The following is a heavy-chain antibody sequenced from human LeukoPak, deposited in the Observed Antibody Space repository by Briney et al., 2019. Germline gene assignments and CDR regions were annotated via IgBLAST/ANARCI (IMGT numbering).Heavy chain of an antibody. CDR1: GFTFDDYA. Sequence: GGSLRLSCAASGFTFDDYAMHWVRQAPGKGLEWVSGISWNGGSIGYADSVKGRFTISSDNAKNSLYLQMNSLRAEDTALYYCAKDLYGSSWSFDYWGQGTLVTVSS. J-gene: IGHJ4*02. CDR3: AKDLYGSSWSFDY. D-gene: IGHD6-13*01. CDR2: ISWNGGSI. V-gene: IGHV3-9*01.